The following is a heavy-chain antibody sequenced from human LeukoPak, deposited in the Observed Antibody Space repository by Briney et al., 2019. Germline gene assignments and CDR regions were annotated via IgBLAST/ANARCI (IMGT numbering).Heavy chain of an antibody. J-gene: IGHJ4*02. CDR2: INPNSGGT. V-gene: IGHV1-2*02. CDR3: ARETYSSGYLGFDY. CDR1: GYTFTGYY. D-gene: IGHD3-22*01. Sequence: VASVKVSCKASGYTFTGYYMHWVRQAPGQGLEWMGWINPNSGGTNYAQKFQGRVTMTRDTSTSTVYMELSSLRSEDTAVYYCARETYSSGYLGFDYWGQGTLVTVSS.